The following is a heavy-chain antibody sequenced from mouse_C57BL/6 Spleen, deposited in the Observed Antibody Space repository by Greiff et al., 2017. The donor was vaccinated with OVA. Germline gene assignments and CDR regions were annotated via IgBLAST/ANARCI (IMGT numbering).Heavy chain of an antibody. CDR3: ARDRGAAQASWCAY. CDR2: ISDGGSYT. CDR1: GFTFSSYA. J-gene: IGHJ3*01. V-gene: IGHV5-4*01. Sequence: EVKLMESGGGLVKPGGSLKLSCAASGFTFSSYAMSWVRQTPEKRLEWVATISDGGSYTYYPDNVKGRFTISRDNAKNNLYLQMSHLKSEDTAMYYCARDRGAAQASWCAYWGQGTLVTVSA. D-gene: IGHD3-2*02.